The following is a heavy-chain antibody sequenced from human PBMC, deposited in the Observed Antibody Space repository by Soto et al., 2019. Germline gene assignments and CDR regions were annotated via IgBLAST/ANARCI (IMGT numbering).Heavy chain of an antibody. J-gene: IGHJ4*02. CDR3: ARIEMASIK. Sequence: VSLTCSVSGASIRSGGYYWSWLRQSPGKGLEWIGHIYYTGSTFYSPSLKSRLTISLDTPKNQFSLDLNSVTTADTAMYYCARIEMASIKWGRGTLVTVSS. D-gene: IGHD5-12*01. CDR1: GASIRSGGYY. CDR2: IYYTGST. V-gene: IGHV4-31*03.